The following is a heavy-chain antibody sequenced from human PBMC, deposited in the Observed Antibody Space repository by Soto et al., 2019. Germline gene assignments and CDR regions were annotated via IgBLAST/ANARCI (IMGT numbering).Heavy chain of an antibody. Sequence: SETLSLTCTVSGGSISSYYWSWIRQPPGKGLEWIGYIFHSGATDYSPSLKSRVTISVDTSKTQFSLTLSSVTAADTALYYCARRVSTISSYYYYYMDVWGKGTTVTVSS. D-gene: IGHD2-2*01. CDR2: IFHSGAT. V-gene: IGHV4-59*08. J-gene: IGHJ6*03. CDR1: GGSISSYY. CDR3: ARRVSTISSYYYYYMDV.